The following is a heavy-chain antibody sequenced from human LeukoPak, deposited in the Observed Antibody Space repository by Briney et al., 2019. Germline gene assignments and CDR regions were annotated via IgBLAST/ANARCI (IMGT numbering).Heavy chain of an antibody. J-gene: IGHJ4*02. CDR1: GYTFTGYY. CDR2: INPNSGGT. D-gene: IGHD1-1*01. V-gene: IGHV1-2*02. CDR3: ARDRTGTVPGSY. Sequence: ASVKVSCKASGYTFTGYYMRWVRQAPGQGLEWMGWINPNSGGTNYAQKFQGRVTMTRDTSISTAYMELSRLRSDDTAVYYCARDRTGTVPGSYWGQETLVTVSS.